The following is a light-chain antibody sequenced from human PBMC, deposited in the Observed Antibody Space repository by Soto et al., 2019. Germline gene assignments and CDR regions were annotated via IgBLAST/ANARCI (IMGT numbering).Light chain of an antibody. CDR1: DSNIGNNP. J-gene: IGLJ3*02. CDR3: AAWDDTLSGPV. CDR2: YDN. Sequence: QPVLAQPPSVSEVPRQRVTISCSGSDSNIGNNPVNWYQLLPGKAPKLLIYYDNLLSSGVSDRFSGSKSGTSASLAISGLQSEDEGDYYCAAWDDTLSGPVFGGGTKLTVL. V-gene: IGLV1-36*01.